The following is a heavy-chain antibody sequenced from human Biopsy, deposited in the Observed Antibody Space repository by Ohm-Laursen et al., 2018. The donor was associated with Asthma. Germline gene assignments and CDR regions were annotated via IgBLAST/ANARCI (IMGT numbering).Heavy chain of an antibody. V-gene: IGHV4-31*03. CDR1: GGSLTSAY. J-gene: IGHJ4*02. CDR3: ARGISRVTGLFDHFDS. Sequence: SQTLSLTCTVSGGSLTSAYWSWVRQYPEKGLEWIGYIYYSGTTVYNPSLKSRVSMSVDTSKNQFSLKLRSVTAADAAVYYCARGISRVTGLFDHFDSWGQGTLVTVSS. D-gene: IGHD2-21*02. CDR2: IYYSGTT.